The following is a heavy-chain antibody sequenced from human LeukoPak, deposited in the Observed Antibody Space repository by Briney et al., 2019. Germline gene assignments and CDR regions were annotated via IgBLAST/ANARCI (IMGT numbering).Heavy chain of an antibody. Sequence: KPSETLSLTCTVSGGSMSSNHCSWIRQPPGKGLEFIGYIHYSGSTNYNPSLKSRVTMSVDTSKNHFSLNLRSVTAAGTAVYYCARTGYGDHFNLWGRGTLVTVSS. V-gene: IGHV4-59*08. CDR1: GGSMSSNH. CDR3: ARTGYGDHFNL. CDR2: IHYSGST. D-gene: IGHD4-17*01. J-gene: IGHJ2*01.